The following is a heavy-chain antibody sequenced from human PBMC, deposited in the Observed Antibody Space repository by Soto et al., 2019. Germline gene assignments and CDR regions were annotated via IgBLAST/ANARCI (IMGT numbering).Heavy chain of an antibody. J-gene: IGHJ3*02. CDR2: INAGNGNT. Sequence: ASVKVSCKASGYTFTSYAMHWVRQAPGQRLEWMGWINAGNGNTKYSQKFQGRVTITRDTSASTAYMELSSLRSEDTAVYYCARPIAVAGTGAFDIWGQGTMVTV. D-gene: IGHD6-19*01. CDR1: GYTFTSYA. V-gene: IGHV1-3*01. CDR3: ARPIAVAGTGAFDI.